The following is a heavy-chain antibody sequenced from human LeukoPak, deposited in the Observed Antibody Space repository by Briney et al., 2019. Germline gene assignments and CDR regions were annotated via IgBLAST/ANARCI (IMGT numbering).Heavy chain of an antibody. CDR3: ARSTYYYDSSGYWYYLDY. D-gene: IGHD3-22*01. CDR1: GYIFTSYG. CDR2: IIPIFGTA. Sequence: ASVEVSCKASGYIFTSYGINWVRQAPGQGLEWMGGIIPIFGTANYAQKFQGRVTITADESTTTAYMELSSLRSEDTAVYYCARSTYYYDSSGYWYYLDYWGQGTLVTVSS. J-gene: IGHJ4*02. V-gene: IGHV1-69*13.